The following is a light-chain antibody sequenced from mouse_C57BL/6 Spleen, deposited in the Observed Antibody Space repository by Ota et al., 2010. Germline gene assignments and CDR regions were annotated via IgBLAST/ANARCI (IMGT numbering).Light chain of an antibody. CDR1: SSVSY. CDR3: QQWSSYPPT. V-gene: IGKV4-55*01. Sequence: QIVLTQSPAIMSASPGEKVTMTCSASSSVSYMYWFQQKPGSSPRLLIYDTSNLASGVPVRFSGSGSGTSYSLTISRMEAEDAATYYCQQWSSYPPTFGAGTKLELK. J-gene: IGKJ5*01. CDR2: DTS.